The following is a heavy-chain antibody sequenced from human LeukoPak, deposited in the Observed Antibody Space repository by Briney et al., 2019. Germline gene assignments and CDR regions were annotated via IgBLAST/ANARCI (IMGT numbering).Heavy chain of an antibody. D-gene: IGHD2-2*01. Sequence: GGSLRLSCAASGFTFSSYATSWVRQAPGKGLEWVSAISGSGGSTYYADSVKGRFTISRDNSKNTLYLQMNSLRAEDTAVYYCAKSSGRYCSSTSCSRTWYCYYYMDVWGKGTTVTVSS. CDR3: AKSSGRYCSSTSCSRTWYCYYYMDV. CDR1: GFTFSSYA. J-gene: IGHJ6*03. CDR2: ISGSGGST. V-gene: IGHV3-23*01.